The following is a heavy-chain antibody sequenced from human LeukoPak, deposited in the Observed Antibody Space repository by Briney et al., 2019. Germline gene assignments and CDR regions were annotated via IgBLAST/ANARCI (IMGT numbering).Heavy chain of an antibody. CDR1: GGSFSDYY. CDR2: INHSGST. CDR3: AVYYYGSGSYRAPYFDY. Sequence: SETLSLTCAVYGGSFSDYYWSWIRQPPGKGLEWIGEINHSGSTNYNPSLKSRVTISVDTSKNQLSLKLSSVTAADTAVYYCAVYYYGSGSYRAPYFDYWGQGTLVTVSS. V-gene: IGHV4-34*01. J-gene: IGHJ4*02. D-gene: IGHD3-10*01.